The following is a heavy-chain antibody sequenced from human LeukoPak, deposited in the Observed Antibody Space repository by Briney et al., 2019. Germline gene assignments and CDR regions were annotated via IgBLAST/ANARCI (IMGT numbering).Heavy chain of an antibody. CDR1: GGTFSSYA. CDR3: ARVEGITPLYFDY. V-gene: IGHV1-69*05. Sequence: SVKVSCKASGGTFSSYAISWVRQAPGQGLEWMGGIIPIFGTANYAQKLQGRVTMTTDTSTSTAYMELRSLRSDDTAVYYCARVEGITPLYFDYWGQGTLVTVSS. CDR2: IIPIFGTA. J-gene: IGHJ4*02. D-gene: IGHD1-14*01.